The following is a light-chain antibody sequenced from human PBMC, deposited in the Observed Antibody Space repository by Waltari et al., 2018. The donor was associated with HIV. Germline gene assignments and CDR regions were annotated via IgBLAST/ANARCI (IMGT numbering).Light chain of an antibody. CDR1: QSVSVN. J-gene: IGKJ5*01. CDR3: QQYYNWPRGT. V-gene: IGKV3D-15*01. CDR2: GAS. Sequence: DIVMTQSPATLSVSPGDTVILSCRASQSVSVNLAWFQQKPGQAPRLLIYGASTRATAIPARFSGSGSGTEFSLTIRSLQSEDFAVYYCQQYYNWPRGTFGQGTRLEIK.